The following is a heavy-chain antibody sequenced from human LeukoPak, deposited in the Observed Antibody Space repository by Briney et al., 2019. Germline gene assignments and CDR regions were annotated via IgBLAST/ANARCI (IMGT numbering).Heavy chain of an antibody. D-gene: IGHD1-26*01. Sequence: ASVKVSCKASGYTFTGYYMHWVRQAPGQGLEWMGWINPNSGGTNYAQKFQGWVTMTRDTPISTAYMELSRLRSDDTAVYYCAREVGVGATEGYYFDYWGQGTLVTVSS. J-gene: IGHJ4*02. V-gene: IGHV1-2*04. CDR3: AREVGVGATEGYYFDY. CDR2: INPNSGGT. CDR1: GYTFTGYY.